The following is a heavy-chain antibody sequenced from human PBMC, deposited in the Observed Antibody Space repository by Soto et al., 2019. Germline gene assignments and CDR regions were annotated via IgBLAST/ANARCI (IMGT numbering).Heavy chain of an antibody. Sequence: QGQLVQSGAAVKKPGASVKVSCKASGYTFTSYGISWVRQAPGQGLEWMGWIIAHHANTNYAQKYQVRVTLTTDTSTSTAYMELRSLRSDDTAVYYCARGGYSGYDLGGVFDIWGQGTMVTVSS. CDR1: GYTFTSYG. CDR2: IIAHHANT. J-gene: IGHJ3*02. V-gene: IGHV1-18*01. D-gene: IGHD5-12*01. CDR3: ARGGYSGYDLGGVFDI.